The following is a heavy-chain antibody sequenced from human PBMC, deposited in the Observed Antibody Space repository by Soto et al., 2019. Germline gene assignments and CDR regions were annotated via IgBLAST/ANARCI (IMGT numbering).Heavy chain of an antibody. CDR1: GYSLNDLS. V-gene: IGHV1-24*01. Sequence: ASVKVSCKISGYSLNDLSMHWVRQAPGKGLEWMGGSDPEDGETFYAQNFQGRVTMTQDTSTDTVYMELSSLRSEDTAVYYCATVSPYYYDSGGFYFDSWGQGTLVTVSS. D-gene: IGHD3-22*01. J-gene: IGHJ4*02. CDR3: ATVSPYYYDSGGFYFDS. CDR2: SDPEDGET.